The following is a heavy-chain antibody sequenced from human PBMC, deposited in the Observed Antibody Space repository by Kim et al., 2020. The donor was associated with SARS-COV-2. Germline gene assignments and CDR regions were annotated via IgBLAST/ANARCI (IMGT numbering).Heavy chain of an antibody. V-gene: IGHV4-39*01. Sequence: SETLSLTCTVSGGSISSSSYYWGWIRQPPGKGLEWIGSIYYSGSTYYNPSLKSRVTISVDTSKNQFSLKLSSVTAADTAVYYCARRRSRKREDAFDIWGQGTMVTVSS. D-gene: IGHD1-26*01. CDR3: ARRRSRKREDAFDI. CDR1: GGSISSSSYY. CDR2: IYYSGST. J-gene: IGHJ3*02.